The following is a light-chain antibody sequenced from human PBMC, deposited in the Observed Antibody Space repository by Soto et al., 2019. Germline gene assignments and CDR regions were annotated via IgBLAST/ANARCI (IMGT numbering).Light chain of an antibody. CDR1: QDISNS. Sequence: DIQMTQSPSSLSASVGDRVTITCRASQDISNSLAWYQQKPGEVPKVLIYATSILQSGVPARFSGSGSGTDFTLTISSLQPEDVATYYCQNYNSAPLTFVGGTKVEI. CDR3: QNYNSAPLT. CDR2: ATS. V-gene: IGKV1-27*01. J-gene: IGKJ4*01.